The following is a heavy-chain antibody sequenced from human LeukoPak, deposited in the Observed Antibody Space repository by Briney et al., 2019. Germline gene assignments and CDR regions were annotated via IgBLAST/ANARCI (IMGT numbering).Heavy chain of an antibody. CDR1: GFTFNTYG. D-gene: IGHD3-10*01. J-gene: IGHJ4*02. V-gene: IGHV3-23*01. Sequence: GGSLRLSCAASGFTFNTYGMSWVRHSPGKGLEWVSAISGSGGSTYYADSVKGRFAISRDNSKNTLYLQMNSLRAEDTAVYYCAKSVWSWAGVFDYWGQGTLVTVSS. CDR3: AKSVWSWAGVFDY. CDR2: ISGSGGST.